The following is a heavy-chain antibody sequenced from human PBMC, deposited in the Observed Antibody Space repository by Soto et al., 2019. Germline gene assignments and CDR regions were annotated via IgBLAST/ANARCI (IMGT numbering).Heavy chain of an antibody. D-gene: IGHD2-2*01. CDR3: ARDPPIYCSSTSCDPKGDGAFDI. V-gene: IGHV1-18*01. J-gene: IGHJ3*02. CDR2: ISAYNCNT. CDR1: GYTFTSYG. Sequence: ASVKVSCKASGYTFTSYGISWVRQAPGQGLEWMGWISAYNCNTNYAQKLQGRVTMTPDTSTSTAYMELSSLRSDDTAVYYCARDPPIYCSSTSCDPKGDGAFDIWGQGTMVTVSS.